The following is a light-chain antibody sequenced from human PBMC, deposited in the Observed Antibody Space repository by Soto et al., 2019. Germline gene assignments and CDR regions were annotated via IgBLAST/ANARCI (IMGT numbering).Light chain of an antibody. CDR3: QQRSNWPPT. V-gene: IGKV3-11*01. J-gene: IGKJ4*01. CDR2: GAS. Sequence: EIVLTQSPATLSLSPGERATLSCRASQSVSSYLAWYQQKPGQAPRLLIYGASTRATGIPARFSGSGSGTDFTLTISSLEPEYFAVYYCQQRSNWPPTFGGGATADMK. CDR1: QSVSSY.